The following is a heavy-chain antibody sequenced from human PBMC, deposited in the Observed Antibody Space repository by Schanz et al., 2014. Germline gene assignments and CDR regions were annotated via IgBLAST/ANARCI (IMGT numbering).Heavy chain of an antibody. CDR1: RYTFNTYG. Sequence: QGQLVQSGPEVKEPGASVKVSCEASRYTFNTYGLNWVRQAPGQGLEWMGWISAYTNNTNYAQKVQGRVTMTTDTSTGTACMELRSLRSDDTAVYYCARDRRRYCSTASCLHDNWFDPGGQGTLVIVSS. V-gene: IGHV1-18*01. D-gene: IGHD2-2*01. J-gene: IGHJ5*02. CDR3: ARDRRRYCSTASCLHDNWFDP. CDR2: ISAYTNNT.